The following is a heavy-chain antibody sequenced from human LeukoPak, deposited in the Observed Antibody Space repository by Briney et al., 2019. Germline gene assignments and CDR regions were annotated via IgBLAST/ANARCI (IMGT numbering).Heavy chain of an antibody. Sequence: PSETLSLTCAVYGGSFSGYYWSWIRQPPGKGLEWIGEINHSGSTNYNPSLKSRVTISVDTSKNQFSLKLSSVTAADTAVYYCTLVLGSGSYYFDYWGQGPLVTVSS. D-gene: IGHD3-10*01. CDR1: GGSFSGYY. V-gene: IGHV4-34*01. CDR2: INHSGST. CDR3: TLVLGSGSYYFDY. J-gene: IGHJ4*02.